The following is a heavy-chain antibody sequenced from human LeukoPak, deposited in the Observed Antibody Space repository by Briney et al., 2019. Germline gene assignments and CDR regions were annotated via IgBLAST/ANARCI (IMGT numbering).Heavy chain of an antibody. CDR3: ARELRSYYYDSSGYNPY. V-gene: IGHV3-11*01. CDR2: ISSSGGTI. CDR1: GFTFSDYY. J-gene: IGHJ4*02. Sequence: PGGSLRLSCAASGFTFSDYYMSWIRQAPGKGLEWVSYISSSGGTIYYADSVKGRFTISRDNAKNSLYLQMNSLRAEDTAVYYCARELRSYYYDSSGYNPYWGQGTLVTVSS. D-gene: IGHD3-22*01.